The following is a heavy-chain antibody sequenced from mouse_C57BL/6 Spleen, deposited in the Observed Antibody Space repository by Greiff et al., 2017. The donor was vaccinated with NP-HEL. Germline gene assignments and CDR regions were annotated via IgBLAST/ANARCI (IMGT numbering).Heavy chain of an antibody. D-gene: IGHD1-1*01. V-gene: IGHV5-17*01. J-gene: IGHJ4*01. Sequence: EVKLMESGGGLVKPGGSLKLSCAASGFTFSDYGMHWVRQAPEKGLEWVAYISSGSSTLYYADTVKGRFTISRDNAKNTLFLQMTSLRSEDTAMYYCARTTVPHAMDYWGQGTSVTVSS. CDR1: GFTFSDYG. CDR3: ARTTVPHAMDY. CDR2: ISSGSSTL.